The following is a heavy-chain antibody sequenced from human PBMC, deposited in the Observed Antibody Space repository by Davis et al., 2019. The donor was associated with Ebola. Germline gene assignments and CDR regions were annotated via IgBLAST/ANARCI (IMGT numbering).Heavy chain of an antibody. Sequence: ASVKVSCKASGYSFTGYYMHWVRQAPGQGLEWMGWINLSSGGTKYVQKFPGRVTMTRDTSVSTAYMELSRLTSDDTAVYYCARDKPSGSYSSDYWGQGTLVTVSS. V-gene: IGHV1-2*02. CDR3: ARDKPSGSYSSDY. CDR1: GYSFTGYY. D-gene: IGHD1-26*01. J-gene: IGHJ4*02. CDR2: INLSSGGT.